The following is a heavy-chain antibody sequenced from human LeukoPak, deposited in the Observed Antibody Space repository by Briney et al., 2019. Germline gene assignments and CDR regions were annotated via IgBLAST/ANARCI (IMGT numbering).Heavy chain of an antibody. V-gene: IGHV3-66*02. CDR3: ATSYCSGGSCYPQYFQH. CDR2: LYSVDIT. Sequence: GGSLRLSCGASGFTVSSNSMNWVRQAPGKGLEWVSVLYSVDITYNADSAKGRFSISRDKSKNTLYLQMNSLRAEDTAVYYCATSYCSGGSCYPQYFQHWGQGTLVTVSS. CDR1: GFTVSSNS. D-gene: IGHD2-15*01. J-gene: IGHJ1*01.